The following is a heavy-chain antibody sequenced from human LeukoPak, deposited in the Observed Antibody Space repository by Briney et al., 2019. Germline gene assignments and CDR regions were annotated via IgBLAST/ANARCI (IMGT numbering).Heavy chain of an antibody. D-gene: IGHD3-9*01. CDR3: ARDLGDRYFDWLLRPYFDY. V-gene: IGHV3-21*01. J-gene: IGHJ4*02. CDR2: ISSSSTYM. Sequence: PGGSLRLSCAASGFTFSSYSMNWVRQAPGKGLEWVSSISSSSTYMYYADSLKGRFTISRDNAKNSLYLQMNSLRAEDTAVYYCARDLGDRYFDWLLRPYFDYWGQGTLVTVSS. CDR1: GFTFSSYS.